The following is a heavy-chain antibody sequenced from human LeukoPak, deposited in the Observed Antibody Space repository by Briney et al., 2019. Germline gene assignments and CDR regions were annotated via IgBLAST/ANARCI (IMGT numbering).Heavy chain of an antibody. D-gene: IGHD3-10*01. CDR3: ARVGGLYGSGSYYSPSDAFDI. Sequence: ASVKVSCKASGYTFTSYYMHWVRQAPGQGLEWMGIINPSGGSTSYAQKFQGRVTMTRDTSTSTVYMELSSLRSEDTAVYYCARVGGLYGSGSYYSPSDAFDIWGQGTMVTVSS. CDR2: INPSGGST. V-gene: IGHV1-46*01. J-gene: IGHJ3*02. CDR1: GYTFTSYY.